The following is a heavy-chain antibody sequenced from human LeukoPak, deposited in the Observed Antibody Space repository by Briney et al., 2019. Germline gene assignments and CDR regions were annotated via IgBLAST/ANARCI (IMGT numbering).Heavy chain of an antibody. Sequence: PGGSLRLSCAVSGFTFSSYWMHWVRQAPGKGLVWVARINGDGSSTRYADSVKGRFTISRDNAKNTLFLQMNSLRAEDTAVYFCARELVVRAGHYFDNRGQGTLVTVSS. D-gene: IGHD2-2*01. V-gene: IGHV3-74*01. J-gene: IGHJ4*02. CDR1: GFTFSSYW. CDR3: ARELVVRAGHYFDN. CDR2: INGDGSST.